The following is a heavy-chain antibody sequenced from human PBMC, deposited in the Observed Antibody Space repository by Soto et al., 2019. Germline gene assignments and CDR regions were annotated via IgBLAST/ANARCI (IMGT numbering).Heavy chain of an antibody. CDR3: ARVLDGSRYYYYYMDV. J-gene: IGHJ6*03. D-gene: IGHD1-1*01. V-gene: IGHV3-7*01. CDR1: GFTFSSYW. CDR2: IKQDGSEK. Sequence: PGGSLRLSCAASGFTFSSYWMNWVRQAPGKGLEWVANIKQDGSEKYYVDSAKGRFTISRDNAKNSLYLQMNSLRAEDTAVYYCARVLDGSRYYYYYMDVWGKGTTVTVSS.